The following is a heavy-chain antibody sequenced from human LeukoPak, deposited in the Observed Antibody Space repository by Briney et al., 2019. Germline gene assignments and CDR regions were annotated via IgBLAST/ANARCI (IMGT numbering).Heavy chain of an antibody. CDR2: IYYSGET. D-gene: IGHD4-17*01. CDR1: GGSISSHY. Sequence: SETLSLTCTVSGGSISSHYWSWIRQPPGKGLECIGYIYYSGETNYNPSLKSRVTISVDTSKNQFSLKLRSVTAADTAVYYCARGGDYLFDYWGQGTLSPSPQ. V-gene: IGHV4-59*11. J-gene: IGHJ4*02. CDR3: ARGGDYLFDY.